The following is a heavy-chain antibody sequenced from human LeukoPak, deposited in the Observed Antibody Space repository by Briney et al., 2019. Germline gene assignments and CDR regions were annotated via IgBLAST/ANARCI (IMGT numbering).Heavy chain of an antibody. CDR1: GGSFSGYY. V-gene: IGHV4-34*01. D-gene: IGHD3-3*01. CDR3: ANGGSYYDFRSGYRYFDY. CDR2: INHSGST. J-gene: IGHJ4*02. Sequence: PSETLSLTCAVYGGSFSGYYWSWIRQPPGKGLEWIGEINHSGSTNYNPSLKSRVTISVDTSKNQFSLKLSSVTAADTAVYYCANGGSYYDFRSGYRYFDYWGQGTLVTVSS.